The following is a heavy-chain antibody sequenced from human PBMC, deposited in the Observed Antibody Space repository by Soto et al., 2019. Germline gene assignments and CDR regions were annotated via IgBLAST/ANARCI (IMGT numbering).Heavy chain of an antibody. J-gene: IGHJ4*02. CDR2: INHSGST. V-gene: IGHV4-34*01. Sequence: QVQLQQWGAGLLKPSETLSLTCAVYGGSFSGYYWSWIRQPPGKGLEWIGEINHSGSTNYNPSLKGRVTISVDTSKNQFSLKLSSVTAADTAVYYCARATYYDFWSGYYMSVRGIFDYWGQGTLVTVSS. D-gene: IGHD3-3*01. CDR1: GGSFSGYY. CDR3: ARATYYDFWSGYYMSVRGIFDY.